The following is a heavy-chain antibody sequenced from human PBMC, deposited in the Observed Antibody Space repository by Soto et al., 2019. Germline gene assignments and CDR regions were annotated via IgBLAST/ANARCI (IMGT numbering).Heavy chain of an antibody. Sequence: QVQLQESGPGLVKPSETLSLTCTVSGGSISSYYWSWIRQPPGKGLEWIGYIYYSGSTNYNPSLKSRVTISVDTSKNQFSLKLSSVTAADTAVYYCARLGEGFLERVAFDIWGQGTMVTVSS. CDR3: ARLGEGFLERVAFDI. V-gene: IGHV4-59*01. CDR2: IYYSGST. J-gene: IGHJ3*02. CDR1: GGSISSYY. D-gene: IGHD3-3*01.